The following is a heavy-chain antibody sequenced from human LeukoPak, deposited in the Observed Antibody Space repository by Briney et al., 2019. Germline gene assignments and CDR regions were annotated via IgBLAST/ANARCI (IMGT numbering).Heavy chain of an antibody. CDR3: VGDPSGGNYGSGSPDH. CDR2: INPSTGGT. J-gene: IGHJ5*02. Sequence: ASVKVSCKTSGFTFTGYYIHWVRQAPGQRFEWLGWINPSTGGTDYAQNFQGRLTLTRDTSINTAYLELSSLRIDDTAVYYCVGDPSGGNYGSGSPDHWGQGTLVIVSS. D-gene: IGHD3-10*01. V-gene: IGHV1-2*02. CDR1: GFTFTGYY.